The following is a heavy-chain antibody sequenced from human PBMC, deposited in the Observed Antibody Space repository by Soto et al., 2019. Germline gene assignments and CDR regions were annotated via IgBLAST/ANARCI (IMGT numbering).Heavy chain of an antibody. CDR3: ARDSVDWNDVLYYFDY. J-gene: IGHJ4*02. Sequence: PGGYLRLSCAASALTFSSYGMHWVRQAPGKGLEWVAVIWYDGSNKYYADSVKGRFTISRDNSKNTLYLQMNSLRAEDTAVYYCARDSVDWNDVLYYFDYWGQGTLVTVSS. CDR2: IWYDGSNK. D-gene: IGHD1-1*01. CDR1: ALTFSSYG. V-gene: IGHV3-33*01.